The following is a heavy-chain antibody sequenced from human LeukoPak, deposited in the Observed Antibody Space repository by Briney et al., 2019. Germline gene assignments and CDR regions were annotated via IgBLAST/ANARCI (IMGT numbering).Heavy chain of an antibody. Sequence: PGGSLRLSCAASGFTFDDYAMHWVRHAPGKGLEWVSGISWNSGSIGYADSVKGRFTISRDNAKNSLHLQMNSLRAEDTALYYCAKDATYSSGWTDYWGQGTLVTVSS. D-gene: IGHD6-19*01. CDR1: GFTFDDYA. CDR3: AKDATYSSGWTDY. CDR2: ISWNSGSI. V-gene: IGHV3-9*01. J-gene: IGHJ4*02.